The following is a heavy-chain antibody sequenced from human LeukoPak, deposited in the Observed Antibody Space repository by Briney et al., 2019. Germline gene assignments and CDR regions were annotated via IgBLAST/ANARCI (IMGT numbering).Heavy chain of an antibody. CDR3: ARDSRFGKLLIPYFDY. CDR2: FTSRSSSI. D-gene: IGHD3-10*01. Sequence: GGSLRLSCAASGFTFSNYNMNWVRQAPGKGLEWVSYFTSRSSSIYYADSVKGRFTISRDNAQNSLYLHMNSLRDEDTAVYYCARDSRFGKLLIPYFDYWGQGTLVTVFS. CDR1: GFTFSNYN. J-gene: IGHJ4*02. V-gene: IGHV3-48*02.